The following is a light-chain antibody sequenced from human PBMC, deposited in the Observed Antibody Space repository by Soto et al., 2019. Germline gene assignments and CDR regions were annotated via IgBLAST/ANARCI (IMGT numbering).Light chain of an antibody. V-gene: IGKV3-15*01. CDR2: GAS. CDR1: QSVSSN. J-gene: IGKJ4*01. Sequence: EIVMTQSPATLSVSPGERVTLSCRASQSVSSNFAWYQQKPGQAPRLLIYGASIRATGIPARFSGSGSGTEFTLTISSLQSEDFALYYCQQYNNWPLTFGGGTKVDIK. CDR3: QQYNNWPLT.